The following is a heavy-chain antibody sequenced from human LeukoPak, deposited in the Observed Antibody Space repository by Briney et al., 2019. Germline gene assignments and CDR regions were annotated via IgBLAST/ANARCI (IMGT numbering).Heavy chain of an antibody. CDR1: GYTFTSYY. V-gene: IGHV1-2*02. D-gene: IGHD3-10*01. CDR3: ARVGRGVIEFDP. J-gene: IGHJ5*02. Sequence: ASVKVSCKASGYTFTSYYMHCVRQAPGQGLEWMGWINPNSGGTNYAQKFQGRVTMTRDTSISTAYMELSRLRSDDTAVYYCARVGRGVIEFDPWGQGTLVTVSS. CDR2: INPNSGGT.